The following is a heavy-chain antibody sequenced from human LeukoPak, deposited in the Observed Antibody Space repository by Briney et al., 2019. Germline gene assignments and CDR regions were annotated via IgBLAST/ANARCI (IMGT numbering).Heavy chain of an antibody. CDR3: ARITYDFWSGYYMPDDP. Sequence: ASVKVSCKAYGYTFTNYGISWVRQAPGQGLEWMGWISIYNGNTDYAQKLRGRVTMTTDTPTSTAYRELRSLRSDDTAVYYCARITYDFWSGYYMPDDPWGQGTLVTVSS. D-gene: IGHD3-3*01. CDR1: GYTFTNYG. CDR2: ISIYNGNT. J-gene: IGHJ5*02. V-gene: IGHV1-18*01.